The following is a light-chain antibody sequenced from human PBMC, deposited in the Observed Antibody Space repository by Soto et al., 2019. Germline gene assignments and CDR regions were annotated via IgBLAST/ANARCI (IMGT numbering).Light chain of an antibody. J-gene: IGKJ5*01. V-gene: IGKV3-20*01. CDR1: QSVTNNY. CDR2: DAS. Sequence: EIVLTQSPGTLPLSPGERATLSCRASQSVTNNYLAWFQQKPGQAPKFLISDASRRATGIPDRFSGSGSGTDFTLTISRLEPEDFAVYYCQQFGSSPITFGQGTRLEIK. CDR3: QQFGSSPIT.